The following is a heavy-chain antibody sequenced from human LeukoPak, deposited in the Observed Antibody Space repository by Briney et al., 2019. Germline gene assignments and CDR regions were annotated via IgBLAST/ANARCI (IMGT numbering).Heavy chain of an antibody. J-gene: IGHJ4*02. V-gene: IGHV1-2*02. CDR3: ARRYCSSTSCYYFDY. CDR2: INANRGGT. Sequence: ASLKVSCKASGYTFTDYYMHWVRQAPGQGLEWMGWINANRGGTNYAQRFQGRVTMTRDTSITTAYMELSRLKSDETAVYYCARRYCSSTSCYYFDYWGQGTLVTVSS. D-gene: IGHD2-2*01. CDR1: GYTFTDYY.